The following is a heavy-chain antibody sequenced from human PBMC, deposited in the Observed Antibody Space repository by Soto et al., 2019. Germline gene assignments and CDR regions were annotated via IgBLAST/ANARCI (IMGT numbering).Heavy chain of an antibody. V-gene: IGHV4-39*01. J-gene: IGHJ5*02. CDR1: GGSISSSSYY. CDR3: ARHPKSRITILGVAARNWFDP. Sequence: SETLSLTCTVSGGSISSSSYYWGWIRQPPGKGLEWIGSIYYSGSTYYNPSLKSRVTISVDTSKNQFSLKLSSVTAADTAVYYCARHPKSRITILGVAARNWFDPWGQGTLVTVSS. D-gene: IGHD3-3*01. CDR2: IYYSGST.